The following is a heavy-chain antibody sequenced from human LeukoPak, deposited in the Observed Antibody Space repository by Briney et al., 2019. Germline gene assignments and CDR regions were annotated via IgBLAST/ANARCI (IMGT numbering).Heavy chain of an antibody. V-gene: IGHV3-7*01. CDR1: GFTFSGSW. Sequence: PGGSLRLSCAASGFTFSGSWMSWVRQAPGKGLEWVANIKQDGSEKYYVDSVKGRFTISRDNAKNSLYLQMNSLRAEDTAVYYCARHQLLAYYYYGMDVWGQGTSVTVSS. CDR3: ARHQLLAYYYYGMDV. D-gene: IGHD2-2*01. J-gene: IGHJ6*02. CDR2: IKQDGSEK.